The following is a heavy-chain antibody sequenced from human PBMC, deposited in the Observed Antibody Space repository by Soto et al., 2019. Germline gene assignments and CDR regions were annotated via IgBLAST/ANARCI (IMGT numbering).Heavy chain of an antibody. D-gene: IGHD5-18*01. CDR3: AKEGIQLWLRPSYYYYMDV. Sequence: GGSLRLSCAASGFTFSSYGMHWVRQAPGKGLEWVAVISYDGSNKYYADSMKGRFTISRDNSKNTLYLQMNSLRAEDTAVYYCAKEGIQLWLRPSYYYYMDVWGKGTTVTVSS. J-gene: IGHJ6*03. CDR1: GFTFSSYG. CDR2: ISYDGSNK. V-gene: IGHV3-30*18.